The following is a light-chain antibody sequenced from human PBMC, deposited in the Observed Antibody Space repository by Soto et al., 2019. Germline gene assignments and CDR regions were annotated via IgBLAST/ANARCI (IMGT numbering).Light chain of an antibody. CDR3: QKCKIPPLT. V-gene: IGKV1-9*01. J-gene: IGKJ4*01. CDR2: AAS. Sequence: IQLTPSPSSLSASVGDRVTITCRASQDITSYLAWYQQRPGKVPRLLIYAASTLQSGVPSRFSGSGYGTDFTLTISSLQPEDFATYHCQKCKIPPLTLGGGTKVDI. CDR1: QDITSY.